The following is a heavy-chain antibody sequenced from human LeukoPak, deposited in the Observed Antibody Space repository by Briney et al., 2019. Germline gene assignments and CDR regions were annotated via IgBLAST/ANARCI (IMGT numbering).Heavy chain of an antibody. CDR1: GASISSHH. J-gene: IGHJ5*02. V-gene: IGHV4-59*08. CDR2: ISHSGTT. D-gene: IGHD3-10*01. CDR3: ARHATGSYSVPWLDP. Sequence: PSETLSLTCTASGASISSHHWSWIRQPPGKGLEWIGYISHSGTTVYNPSLKSRVTIFGDTSKNQFSLRLTSLTAADTAVYYCARHATGSYSVPWLDPWGQGTLVTVSS.